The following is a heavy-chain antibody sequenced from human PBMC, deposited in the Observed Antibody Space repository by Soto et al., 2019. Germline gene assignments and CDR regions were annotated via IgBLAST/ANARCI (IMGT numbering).Heavy chain of an antibody. CDR2: ISGSGGST. V-gene: IGHV3-23*01. CDR3: AKGPSSTEPFDY. J-gene: IGHJ4*02. Sequence: GGSLRLSCVVSGFSFSDSYMTWVRQAPGKGLEWVSAISGSGGSTYYADSVKGRFTISRDNSKNTLYLQMNSLRAEDTAVYYCAKGPSSTEPFDYWGQGTLVTVSS. CDR1: GFSFSDSY.